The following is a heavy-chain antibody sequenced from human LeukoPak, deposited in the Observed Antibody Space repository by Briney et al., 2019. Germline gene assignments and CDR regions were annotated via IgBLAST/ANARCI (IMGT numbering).Heavy chain of an antibody. J-gene: IGHJ5*02. V-gene: IGHV3-7*03. D-gene: IGHD3-3*01. CDR2: IKQDGSEK. CDR1: GFTFSSYW. Sequence: GGSLRLSCAASGFTFSSYWMSWVRQAPGKGLEWVANIKQDGSEKYYVDSVKGRFTISRDNAKNSLYLQMNSLGAEDTAVYYCARLSVYYDFWSGEIEPPWGQGTLVTVSS. CDR3: ARLSVYYDFWSGEIEPP.